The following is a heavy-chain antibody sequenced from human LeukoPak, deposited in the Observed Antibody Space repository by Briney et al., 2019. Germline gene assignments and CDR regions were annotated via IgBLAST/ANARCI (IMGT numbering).Heavy chain of an antibody. CDR2: INSDGSST. Sequence: GGSLRLSCAASGFTFSSYWMHWVRQAPGKGLVWVSRINSDGSSTSYADSVKGRFTISRDNAKNTLYLQMNSLRAVDTAVYYCARDYVRYDILTGYQPTLINWGQGTLVTVSS. CDR1: GFTFSSYW. D-gene: IGHD3-9*01. CDR3: ARDYVRYDILTGYQPTLIN. J-gene: IGHJ4*02. V-gene: IGHV3-74*01.